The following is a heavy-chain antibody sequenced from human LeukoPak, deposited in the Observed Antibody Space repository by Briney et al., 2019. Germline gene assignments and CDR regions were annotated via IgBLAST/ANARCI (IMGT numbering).Heavy chain of an antibody. J-gene: IGHJ4*02. D-gene: IGHD7-27*01. V-gene: IGHV3-7*01. CDR3: ARDLNWETY. CDR2: IKTDGSLI. CDR1: GFTFSSYW. Sequence: GGSLRLSCVASGFTFSSYWMTWVRQAPGKGLEWVANIKTDGSLIYYLDSVKGRFTISRDNAKNSLYLQMNSLRVEDTAVYYCARDLNWETYWGQGTLVSVSS.